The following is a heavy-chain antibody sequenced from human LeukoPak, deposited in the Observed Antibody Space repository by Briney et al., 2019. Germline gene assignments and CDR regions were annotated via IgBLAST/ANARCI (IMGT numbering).Heavy chain of an antibody. CDR3: ARGGGGDCRSTSCYHY. J-gene: IGHJ4*02. Sequence: SQTLSLTCTVSGGSVSSGGQFWSWVRQYPGKGLEWIGYIYYSGSTYYNPSLKSRVSISVDTSKNQFSLKVTPVTAADTAVYYCARGGGGDCRSTSCYHYWGQGTLVTVSS. CDR2: IYYSGST. V-gene: IGHV4-31*03. CDR1: GGSVSSGGQF. D-gene: IGHD2-2*01.